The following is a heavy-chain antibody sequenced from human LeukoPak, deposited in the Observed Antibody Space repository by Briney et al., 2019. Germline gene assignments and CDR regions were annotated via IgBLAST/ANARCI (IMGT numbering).Heavy chain of an antibody. D-gene: IGHD5-18*01. J-gene: IGHJ4*02. CDR2: ISGSGGST. CDR1: GFTFSSYA. V-gene: IGHV3-23*01. CDR3: AKDSKWIQLSSLDY. Sequence: GGSLRLSCAASGFTFSSYAMSWVRQAPGKGLEWVSAISGSGGSTYYADSVKGRFTISRDNSKNTLYLQMNSLRAEDTAVYYCAKDSKWIQLSSLDYWGQGTLDTVSS.